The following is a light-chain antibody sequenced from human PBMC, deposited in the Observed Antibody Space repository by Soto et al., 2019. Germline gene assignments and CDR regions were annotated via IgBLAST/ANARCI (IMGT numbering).Light chain of an antibody. J-gene: IGLJ2*01. Sequence: QSVLTQPPSVSGAPGQRVTISCTGSSSNIGAGYDVHWYQQLPGTAPKLLIYGNSNRPSGVPDRFSGSKSGTSASLAITGLQAEDEADYYCRSYDSSLSALFGGGTKVTGL. CDR2: GNS. CDR1: SSNIGAGYD. CDR3: RSYDSSLSAL. V-gene: IGLV1-40*01.